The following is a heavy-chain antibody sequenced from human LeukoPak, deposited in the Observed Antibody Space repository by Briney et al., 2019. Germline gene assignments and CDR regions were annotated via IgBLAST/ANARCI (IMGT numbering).Heavy chain of an antibody. CDR2: IYHSGST. V-gene: IGHV4-4*02. CDR3: ARVRPVSGWYTGDFDY. D-gene: IGHD6-19*01. Sequence: PSGTLSLTCAVSGGSLSSSNWWSWVRQPPGKGLEWIGEIYHSGSTNYNPSLKSRVTISVDTSKNQFSLKLSSVTAADTAVYYCARVRPVSGWYTGDFDYWGQGTLVTVSS. CDR1: GGSLSSSNW. J-gene: IGHJ4*02.